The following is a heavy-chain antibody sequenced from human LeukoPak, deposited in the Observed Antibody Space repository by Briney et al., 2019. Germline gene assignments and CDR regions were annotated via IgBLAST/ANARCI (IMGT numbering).Heavy chain of an antibody. CDR2: INHSGST. V-gene: IGHV4-34*01. D-gene: IGHD3-3*01. J-gene: IGHJ6*02. CDR3: ARGFGVVMDV. CDR1: GGSISSYY. Sequence: SETLSLTCTVSGGSISSYYWSWIRQPPGKGLEWIGEINHSGSTNYNPSLKSRVTISVDTSKNQFSLKLSSVTAADTAVYYCARGFGVVMDVWGQGTTVTVSS.